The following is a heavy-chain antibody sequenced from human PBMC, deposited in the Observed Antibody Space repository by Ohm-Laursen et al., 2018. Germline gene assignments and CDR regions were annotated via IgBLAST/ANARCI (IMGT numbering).Heavy chain of an antibody. D-gene: IGHD3-10*01. V-gene: IGHV3-30*18. CDR2: ISYDGRQT. Sequence: SLRLSCSASGFTFSSYSMNWVRQAPGKGLEWVAVISYDGRQTYYADSVKGRFTISRDNPKSTLYLQMNSLRSEDTAVYYCAKDRGSDWYFDVWGRGTLVTVSS. CDR3: AKDRGSDWYFDV. J-gene: IGHJ2*01. CDR1: GFTFSSYS.